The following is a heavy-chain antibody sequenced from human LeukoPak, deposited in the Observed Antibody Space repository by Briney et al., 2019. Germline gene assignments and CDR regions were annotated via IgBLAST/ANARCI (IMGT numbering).Heavy chain of an antibody. CDR1: GFTFSGYG. CDR3: ARVLPITMVRGVITPPGNY. J-gene: IGHJ4*02. Sequence: GGSLRLSCAASGFTFSGYGMHWVRQAPGKGLEWVAVIWYDGSNKYYADSVKGRFTISRDNSKNTLYLQMNSLRAEDTAVYYCARVLPITMVRGVITPPGNYWGQGTLVTVSS. CDR2: IWYDGSNK. D-gene: IGHD3-10*01. V-gene: IGHV3-33*01.